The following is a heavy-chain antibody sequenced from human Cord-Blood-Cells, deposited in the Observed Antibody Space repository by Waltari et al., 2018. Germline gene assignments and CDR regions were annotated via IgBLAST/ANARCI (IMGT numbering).Heavy chain of an antibody. J-gene: IGHJ4*02. D-gene: IGHD7-27*01. V-gene: IGHV4-59*01. CDR3: ATAPGDY. CDR2: IYYSGST. Sequence: QVQLQESGPGLVKPSETLSPTCTVSGGSISSYYWSWIRQPPGKGLEWIGYIYYSGSTNYNPSLKSRVTISVDTSKNQFSLKLSSVTAADTAVYYCATAPGDYWGQGTLVTVSS. CDR1: GGSISSYY.